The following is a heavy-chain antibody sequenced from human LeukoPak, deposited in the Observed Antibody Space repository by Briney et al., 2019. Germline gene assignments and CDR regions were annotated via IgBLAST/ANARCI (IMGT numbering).Heavy chain of an antibody. Sequence: PGGSLRLSCAASGFTFNTYGMSWVRQAPGKGLEWVSGISGSGGATYYADSVKGRFTVSRDDPHNTLYLQMNSVRAEDTAVYYCARGLTYFDYWGQGTLVTVSS. CDR1: GFTFNTYG. CDR2: ISGSGGAT. CDR3: ARGLTYFDY. J-gene: IGHJ4*02. D-gene: IGHD2-21*02. V-gene: IGHV3-23*01.